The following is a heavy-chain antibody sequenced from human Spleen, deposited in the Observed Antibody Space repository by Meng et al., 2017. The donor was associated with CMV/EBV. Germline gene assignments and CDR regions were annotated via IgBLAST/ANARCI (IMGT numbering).Heavy chain of an antibody. CDR3: TRHKGYYNGMDV. Sequence: SETLSLTCSVSGGSISSNTHYWAWIRQPPGKGLEWIGMIFHSGRTYYNPSLKTRVTLSVDTSKNQFSLQLNSVTPDDTAVYYCTRHKGYYNGMDVWGQGTTVTVSS. J-gene: IGHJ6*02. CDR2: IFHSGRT. V-gene: IGHV4-39*01. CDR1: GGSISSNTHY.